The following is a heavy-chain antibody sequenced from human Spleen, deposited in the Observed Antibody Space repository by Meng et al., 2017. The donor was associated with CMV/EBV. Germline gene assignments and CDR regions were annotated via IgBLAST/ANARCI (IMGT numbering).Heavy chain of an antibody. Sequence: GESLKISCAASGFTFSSYWMSWVRQAPGKGLEWVAVISYDGSKQYCADSVKGRFTISRDNSKNTVYLQMSSLRADDTAVYYCARERLIRRGYGAYSYYYGMDVWGQGTTVTVSS. D-gene: IGHD5-12*01. CDR1: GFTFSSYW. J-gene: IGHJ6*02. V-gene: IGHV3-30-3*01. CDR2: ISYDGSKQ. CDR3: ARERLIRRGYGAYSYYYGMDV.